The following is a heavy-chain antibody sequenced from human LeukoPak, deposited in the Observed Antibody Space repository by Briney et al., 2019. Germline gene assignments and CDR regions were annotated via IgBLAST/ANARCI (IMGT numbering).Heavy chain of an antibody. CDR1: GGSFSGYY. V-gene: IGHV4-34*01. J-gene: IGHJ4*02. CDR3: ARDYYDSSGTARSLDY. Sequence: SETLSLTCAVYGGSFSGYYWSWIRQPPGKGLEWIGEINHSGSTNYNPSLKSRVTISVDTSKNQFSLKLSSVTAADTAVYYCARDYYDSSGTARSLDYWGQGTLVTVSS. D-gene: IGHD3-22*01. CDR2: INHSGST.